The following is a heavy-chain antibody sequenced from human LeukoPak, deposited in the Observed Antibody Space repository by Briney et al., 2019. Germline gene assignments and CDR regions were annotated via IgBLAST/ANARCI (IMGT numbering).Heavy chain of an antibody. Sequence: SQTLSLTCAISGDSASSNSAAWNWIRQSPSRGLEWLGRTYYRSKWYNDYAVSVKSRITINPDTSKNQFSLQLNSVTPEDTAVYYCATEGVLGSSSWYGTFDYWGQGTRVTVSS. J-gene: IGHJ4*02. CDR2: TYYRSKWYN. D-gene: IGHD6-13*01. V-gene: IGHV6-1*01. CDR1: GDSASSNSAA. CDR3: ATEGVLGSSSWYGTFDY.